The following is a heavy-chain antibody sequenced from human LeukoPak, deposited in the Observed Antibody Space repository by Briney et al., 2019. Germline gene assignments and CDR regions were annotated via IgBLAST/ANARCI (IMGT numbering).Heavy chain of an antibody. D-gene: IGHD3-3*02. J-gene: IGHJ4*02. CDR1: GFTFSSHA. CDR3: ARDHISGHYFFDS. V-gene: IGHV3-23*01. Sequence: GGSLRLSCTASGFTFSSHAMTWVRQAPGKGLEWVSTLSGADGIRYFASSLKGRFTISRDNSKNTIYLQMNSLRADDTAVYYCARDHISGHYFFDSWGLGTLVTVSS. CDR2: LSGADGIR.